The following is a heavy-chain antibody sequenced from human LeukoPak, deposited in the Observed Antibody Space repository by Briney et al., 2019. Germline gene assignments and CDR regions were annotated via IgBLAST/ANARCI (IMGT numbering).Heavy chain of an antibody. Sequence: GGSLRLSCAASGFTFSSYSMNWVRQAPGKGLEWVSFISSSSSYIYYADSVKGRFTISRDNAKNSLYLQMNSLRAEDTAVYYCASGGSGSYKNWFDPWGQGTLVTVSS. CDR2: ISSSSSYI. V-gene: IGHV3-21*01. J-gene: IGHJ5*02. CDR1: GFTFSSYS. CDR3: ASGGSGSYKNWFDP. D-gene: IGHD3-10*01.